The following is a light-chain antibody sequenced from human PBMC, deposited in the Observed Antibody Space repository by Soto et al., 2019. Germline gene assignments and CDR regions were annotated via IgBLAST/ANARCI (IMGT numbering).Light chain of an antibody. CDR3: QQYGSSPYT. J-gene: IGKJ2*01. CDR1: QSITLNY. Sequence: ENVLTQSPGTLSLFPGERATLSCRASQSITLNYLAWYQQKPGQAPRLLISGASSRATGIPDRFSGSGSGTDFTLTISRLEPEDFAVYYCQQYGSSPYTFGQGTKVESK. CDR2: GAS. V-gene: IGKV3-20*01.